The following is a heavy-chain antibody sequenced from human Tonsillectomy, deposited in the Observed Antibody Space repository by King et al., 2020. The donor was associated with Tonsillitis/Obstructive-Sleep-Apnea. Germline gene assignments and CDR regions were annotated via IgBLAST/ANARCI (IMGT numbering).Heavy chain of an antibody. Sequence: VQLVESGGGLVQPGGSLRLSCAASGFTFSTYAMSWVRQAPGKGLEWVSGISGSGAGTYFADSVKGRFTISRDNSKNTLYLQMNSLRAEDTAVYYCAKGAGVVVVAATYDYWGQGTLVTVSS. CDR1: GFTFSTYA. D-gene: IGHD2-15*01. V-gene: IGHV3-23*04. CDR3: AKGAGVVVVAATYDY. CDR2: ISGSGAGT. J-gene: IGHJ4*02.